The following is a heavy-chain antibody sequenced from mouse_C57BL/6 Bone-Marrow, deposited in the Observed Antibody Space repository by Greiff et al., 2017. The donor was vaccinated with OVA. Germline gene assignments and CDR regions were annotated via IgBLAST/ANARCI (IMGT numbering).Heavy chain of an antibody. D-gene: IGHD1-1*01. Sequence: VQLQQSGPELVKPGASVKISCKASGYTFTDYYMNWVKQSHGKSLEWIGDINPNNGGTSYNQKFKGKATLTVDKSSSTAYMELRSLTSEDSAVYYCSSGTTDCYFDVWGTGTTVTVSS. CDR1: GYTFTDYY. V-gene: IGHV1-26*01. CDR2: INPNNGGT. CDR3: SSGTTDCYFDV. J-gene: IGHJ1*03.